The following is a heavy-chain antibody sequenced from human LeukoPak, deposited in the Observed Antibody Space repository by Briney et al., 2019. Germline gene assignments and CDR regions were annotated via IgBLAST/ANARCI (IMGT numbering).Heavy chain of an antibody. Sequence: GGSLRLSCVSSGFSFSNYAMSWVRQAPGKGLEWVSSISGSGGSTHYADSVKGRFTISRDKTKNTLYLQMNSLRAEDTAVYYCAKSAYYDASGYYREYYFDYWGREPWSPSPQ. CDR3: AKSAYYDASGYYREYYFDY. CDR2: ISGSGGST. V-gene: IGHV3-23*01. J-gene: IGHJ4*02. D-gene: IGHD3-22*01. CDR1: GFSFSNYA.